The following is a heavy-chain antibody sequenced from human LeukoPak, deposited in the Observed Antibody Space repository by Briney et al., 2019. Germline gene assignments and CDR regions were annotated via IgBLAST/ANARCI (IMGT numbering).Heavy chain of an antibody. CDR1: GLTFSSSV. CDR2: IVVDSGNT. Sequence: SVKVSCKASGLTFSSSVMHWVRQTRGQRLEWIGWIVVDSGNTNYAQKFQERVTITWDMSTSTAYMELSSLRSEDTAVYYCAATIAADTVYYGMDVWGQGTTVTVSS. J-gene: IGHJ6*02. V-gene: IGHV1-58*02. CDR3: AATIAADTVYYGMDV. D-gene: IGHD6-13*01.